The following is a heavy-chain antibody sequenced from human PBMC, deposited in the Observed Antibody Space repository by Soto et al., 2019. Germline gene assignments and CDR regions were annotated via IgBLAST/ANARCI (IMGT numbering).Heavy chain of an antibody. V-gene: IGHV3-66*01. CDR2: IYSGGST. CDR3: ARDATPKLFDY. Sequence: EVQLVESGGGLVQPGGSLRLSCAASGFTVSSNHMSWVRQAPGKGLEWVSVIYSGGSTYYADSVKGRFTISRDNSKNTLYLQMNSLRAEDTAVYYCARDATPKLFDYWGQGTLVTVSS. J-gene: IGHJ4*02. CDR1: GFTVSSNH.